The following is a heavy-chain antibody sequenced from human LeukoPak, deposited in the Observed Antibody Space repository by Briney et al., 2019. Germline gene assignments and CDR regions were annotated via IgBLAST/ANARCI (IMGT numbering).Heavy chain of an antibody. D-gene: IGHD4-17*01. CDR1: GYSFTTYW. Sequence: GESLKISCKGSGYSFTTYWIGWVRQMPGKGLEWLGIIYPGDSDTRYSPSFRGQVTISADKSISTAYQQWSSLKASDTAMYYCAKTPGARGDDAFDIWGQGTMVTVSS. J-gene: IGHJ3*02. CDR2: IYPGDSDT. V-gene: IGHV5-51*01. CDR3: AKTPGARGDDAFDI.